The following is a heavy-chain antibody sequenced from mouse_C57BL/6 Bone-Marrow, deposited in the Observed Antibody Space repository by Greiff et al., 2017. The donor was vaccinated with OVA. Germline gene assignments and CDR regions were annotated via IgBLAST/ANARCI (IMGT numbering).Heavy chain of an antibody. CDR1: GFTFSSYG. CDR2: ISSGGSYT. Sequence: DVKLVESGGDLVKPGGSLKLSCAASGFTFSSYGMSWVRQTPDKRLEWVATISSGGSYTYYPDSVKGRFTISRDNAKNTLYLQMSSLKSEDTAMYYCARHGYYVSFFDYWGQGTTLTVSS. CDR3: ARHGYYVSFFDY. D-gene: IGHD1-1*01. J-gene: IGHJ2*01. V-gene: IGHV5-6*02.